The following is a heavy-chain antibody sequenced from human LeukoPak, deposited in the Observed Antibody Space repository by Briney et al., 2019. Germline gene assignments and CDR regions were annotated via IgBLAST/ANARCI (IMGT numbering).Heavy chain of an antibody. CDR3: ASAPNPYYFDY. D-gene: IGHD1-14*01. CDR2: IYYSGST. V-gene: IGHV4-59*08. CDR1: GGSISSSY. J-gene: IGHJ4*02. Sequence: PSETLSLPCTVSGGSISSSYWSCLRQPPGKGLEWIGYIYYSGSTNYNPSLKSRVTMSVDTSMNQFSLKLNSVTAADTAVYYCASAPNPYYFDYWGQGTLVTVSS.